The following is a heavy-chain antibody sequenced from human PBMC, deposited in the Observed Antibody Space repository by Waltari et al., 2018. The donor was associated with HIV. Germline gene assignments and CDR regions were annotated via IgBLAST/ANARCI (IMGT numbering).Heavy chain of an antibody. V-gene: IGHV4-59*01. CDR1: GGSISRYF. D-gene: IGHD5-12*01. J-gene: IGHJ3*02. CDR3: ARDFRAPDSGYGTAFDI. Sequence: VQLQESGPGLVKPSETLSLTCAVAGGSISRYFWTWIRQPPGKGLEWIGYIYNTETTNYNPSLQGRVTISVDTSKNQFSLNLSSVTAADTAVYYCARDFRAPDSGYGTAFDIWGQGTMVTVSS. CDR2: IYNTETT.